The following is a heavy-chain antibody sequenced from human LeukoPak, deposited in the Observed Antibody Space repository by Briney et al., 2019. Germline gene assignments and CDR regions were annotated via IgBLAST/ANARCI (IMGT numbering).Heavy chain of an antibody. Sequence: PSETLSLTCTVSGGSISSSSYYWGWIRQPPGKGPEWIGSIYYSGSTNYNPSLKSRVTISVDTSKNQFSLKLSSVTAADTAVYYCAREVDYGGNLRAFDYWGQGTLVTVSS. CDR3: AREVDYGGNLRAFDY. D-gene: IGHD4-23*01. CDR1: GGSISSSSYY. J-gene: IGHJ4*02. V-gene: IGHV4-39*07. CDR2: IYYSGST.